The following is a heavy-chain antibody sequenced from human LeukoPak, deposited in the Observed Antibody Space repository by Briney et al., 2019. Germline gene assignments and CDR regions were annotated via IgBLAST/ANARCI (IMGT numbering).Heavy chain of an antibody. D-gene: IGHD6-6*01. CDR3: ARGPNSNWSGLDF. CDR2: IKQDGSEK. Sequence: GGSLRLSCAASGFTFSSYWMSWVRQAPGKGLEWVANIKQDGSEKYYVDSVKGRFTISRDNAKNSLYLQVNNLRAEDTAVHYCARGPNSNWSGLDFWGQGTLLTVSS. CDR1: GFTFSSYW. V-gene: IGHV3-7*01. J-gene: IGHJ4*02.